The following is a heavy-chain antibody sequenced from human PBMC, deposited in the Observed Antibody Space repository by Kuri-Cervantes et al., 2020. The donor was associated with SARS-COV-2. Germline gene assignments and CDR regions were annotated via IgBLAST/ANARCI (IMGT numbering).Heavy chain of an antibody. Sequence: GESLKISCVASGFTFSSYAIHCVRQAPGKGLEWVSSISSSSSYIYYADSVKGRFTISRDNAKNSLYLQMNSLRAEDTAVYYCTRADFWSGYYCYWGQGTLVTVSS. V-gene: IGHV3-21*01. CDR1: GFTFSSYA. CDR3: TRADFWSGYYCY. D-gene: IGHD3-3*01. J-gene: IGHJ4*02. CDR2: ISSSSSYI.